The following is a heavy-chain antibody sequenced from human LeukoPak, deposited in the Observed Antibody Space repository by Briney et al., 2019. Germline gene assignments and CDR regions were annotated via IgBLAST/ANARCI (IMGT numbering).Heavy chain of an antibody. CDR3: ARVWNFDWLFYDY. D-gene: IGHD3-9*01. CDR2: IYSGGST. V-gene: IGHV3-53*01. CDR1: GFTVSSNY. J-gene: IGHJ4*02. Sequence: GGSLRLSCAASGFTVSSNYMSWVRQAPGKGLEWVSVIYSGGSTYYADSVKGRFTISRDNSKNTLYLQMNSLRAEDTAVYYCARVWNFDWLFYDYWGQGTLVTVSS.